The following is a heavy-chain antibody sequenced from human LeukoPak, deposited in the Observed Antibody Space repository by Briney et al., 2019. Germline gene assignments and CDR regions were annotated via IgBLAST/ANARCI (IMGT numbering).Heavy chain of an antibody. D-gene: IGHD3-10*01. CDR3: ARQGYYGSGSPFDY. V-gene: IGHV1-8*01. CDR1: GYTFTSYD. J-gene: IGHJ4*02. Sequence: ASVKVPCKASGYTFTSYDINWVRQATGQGLEWMGWMNPNSGNTGYAQKFQGRVTVTRNTSISTAYMELSSLRSEDTAVYYCARQGYYGSGSPFDYWGQGTLVTVSS. CDR2: MNPNSGNT.